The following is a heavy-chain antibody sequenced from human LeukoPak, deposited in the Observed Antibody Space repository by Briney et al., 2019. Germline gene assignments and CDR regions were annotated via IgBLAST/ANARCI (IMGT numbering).Heavy chain of an antibody. CDR3: ARALRRPNYYYYYMDV. CDR1: GDSISSYY. CDR2: IYTSGST. Sequence: SETLSLTCTVSGDSISSYYWGWIRQPPGRGLEWIGSIYTSGSTTFNPSLKSRVTISADTSTNQISLKLNSVSAADTAVYYCARALRRPNYYYYYMDVWGKGTTVIVSS. V-gene: IGHV4-4*09. J-gene: IGHJ6*03. D-gene: IGHD2-21*02.